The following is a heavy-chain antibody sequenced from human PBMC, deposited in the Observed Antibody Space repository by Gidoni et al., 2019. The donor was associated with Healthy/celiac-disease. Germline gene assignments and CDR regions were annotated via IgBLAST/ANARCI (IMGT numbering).Heavy chain of an antibody. D-gene: IGHD6-13*01. CDR1: GFTFSSYA. V-gene: IGHV3-30-3*01. CDR3: ARESGSSWLLLDYGMDV. Sequence: QVQLVESGGGVVQPGRSLRLSCEASGFTFSSYAMHWVRQAPGKGLEWVAVISYDGSNKYYADSVKGRFTISRDNSKNTLYLQMNSLRAEDTAVYYCARESGSSWLLLDYGMDVWGQGTTVTVSS. J-gene: IGHJ6*02. CDR2: ISYDGSNK.